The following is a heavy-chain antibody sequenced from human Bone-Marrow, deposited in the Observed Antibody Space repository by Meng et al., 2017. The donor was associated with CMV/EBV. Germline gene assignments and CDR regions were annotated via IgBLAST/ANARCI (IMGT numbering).Heavy chain of an antibody. CDR3: ARGPLYYGSVYGMDV. J-gene: IGHJ6*02. V-gene: IGHV1-18*01. Sequence: ASVKVSCKASGYTFTSYGISWVRQAPGQGLEWMGWISAYNGNTNYAQKLQGRVTMTTDTSTSTAYMELRSLRSDDTAVYYCARGPLYYGSVYGMDVWGQRTTVTVSS. CDR1: GYTFTSYG. CDR2: ISAYNGNT. D-gene: IGHD3-10*01.